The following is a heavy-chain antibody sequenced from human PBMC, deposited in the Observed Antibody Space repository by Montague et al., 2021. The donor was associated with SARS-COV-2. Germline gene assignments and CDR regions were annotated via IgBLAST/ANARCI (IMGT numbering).Heavy chain of an antibody. CDR1: VFIFRSYA. J-gene: IGHJ6*01. V-gene: IGHV3-30*01. CDR2: ILNDRSNK. CDR3: TLLQEHL. Sequence: SVTLSCAASVFIFRSYAMHLVRQAPGKELEWVAVILNDRSNKYYADSVKGRFTISRDNSKNTLYLQMNSLHQGPIGLPPGTLLQEHLWG.